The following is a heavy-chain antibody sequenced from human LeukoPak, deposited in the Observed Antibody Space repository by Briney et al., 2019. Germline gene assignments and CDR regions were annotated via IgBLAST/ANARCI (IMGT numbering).Heavy chain of an antibody. J-gene: IGHJ6*03. CDR3: ARATSGSYSNYYYSYYMDV. Sequence: PGGSLRLSCAASGFTFDGYGMSWVRQAPGKGLEWVSAINWYGGTTGYVDSVKGRFTISRDNAKNSLYLQMNSLRAEDTALYYCARATSGSYSNYYYSYYMDVWGKGTTVTVSS. V-gene: IGHV3-20*04. CDR1: GFTFDGYG. D-gene: IGHD3-10*01. CDR2: INWYGGTT.